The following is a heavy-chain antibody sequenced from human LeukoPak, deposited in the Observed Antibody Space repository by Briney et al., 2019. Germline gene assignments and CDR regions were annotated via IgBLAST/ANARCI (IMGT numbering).Heavy chain of an antibody. D-gene: IGHD4-11*01. Sequence: SVKVSCKASGGTFSSYAISWVRQAPGQGLEWMGGIIPIFGTANYAQKFQGRVTITADESTSTAYMELSSLRSEDTAVYYCATLLTVPAGYFDYWGQGTLVTVSS. V-gene: IGHV1-69*13. CDR3: ATLLTVPAGYFDY. J-gene: IGHJ4*02. CDR2: IIPIFGTA. CDR1: GGTFSSYA.